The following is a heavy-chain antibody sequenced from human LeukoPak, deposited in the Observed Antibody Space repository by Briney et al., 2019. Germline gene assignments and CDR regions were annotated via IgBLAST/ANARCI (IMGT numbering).Heavy chain of an antibody. J-gene: IGHJ5*02. CDR3: ASKPIVPASQGHYFDT. CDR2: VFHNGDT. V-gene: IGHV4-59*02. D-gene: IGHD2-2*01. CDR1: GPSVRSHY. Sequence: SGTLSLPCTVSGPSVRSHYWIWTRQPPGKGLEWIGNVFHNGDTSFAPSLTSRGTMSVDTSKNQFSLNLDSVTAADTAVYYCASKPIVPASQGHYFDTWGQGILVTVSS.